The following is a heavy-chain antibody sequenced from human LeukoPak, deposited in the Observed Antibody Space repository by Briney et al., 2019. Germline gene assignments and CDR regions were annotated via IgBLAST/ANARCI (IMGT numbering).Heavy chain of an antibody. V-gene: IGHV3-23*01. CDR3: AKDLLPVGASNYYFDY. CDR2: LSGSGGAT. CDR1: GFTFSSYA. D-gene: IGHD1-26*01. J-gene: IGHJ4*02. Sequence: GGSLRLSCAASGFTFSSYAMNWVRQAPGKGLEWVSSLSGSGGATYYADSVKGRFSISRDNSKNTLYLQMNSLRVDDTAVYYCAKDLLPVGASNYYFDYWGQGTLVTVPS.